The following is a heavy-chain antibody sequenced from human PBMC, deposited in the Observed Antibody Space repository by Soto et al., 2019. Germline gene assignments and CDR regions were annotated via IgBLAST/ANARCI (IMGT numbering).Heavy chain of an antibody. J-gene: IGHJ6*02. CDR3: ASFITMVRGVFDYYYGMDV. D-gene: IGHD3-10*01. CDR2: INHSGST. Sequence: SETLSLTCAVYGGSFSGYYWSWIRQPPGKGLEWIGEINHSGSTNYNPSLKSRVTISVDTSKNQFSLKLSSVTAADTAVYYCASFITMVRGVFDYYYGMDVWGQGTTVTVS. CDR1: GGSFSGYY. V-gene: IGHV4-34*01.